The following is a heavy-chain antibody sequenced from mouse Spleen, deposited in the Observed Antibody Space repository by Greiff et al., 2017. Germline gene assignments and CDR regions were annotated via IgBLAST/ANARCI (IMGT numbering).Heavy chain of an antibody. J-gene: IGHJ4*01. CDR2: IWSGGST. D-gene: IGHD1-1*02. CDR1: GFSLTSYG. CDR3: ARIPSLWYYAMDY. V-gene: IGHV2-2*01. Sequence: VQLQQSGPGLVQPSQSLSITCPVSGFSLTSYGVHWVRQSPGKGLEWLGVIWSGGSTDYNAAFISRLSISKDNSKSQVFFKMNSLQADDTAIYYCARIPSLWYYAMDYWGQGTSVTVSS.